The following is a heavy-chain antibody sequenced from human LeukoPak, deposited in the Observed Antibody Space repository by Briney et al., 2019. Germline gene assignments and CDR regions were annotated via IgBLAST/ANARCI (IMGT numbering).Heavy chain of an antibody. Sequence: PSETLSLTCTVSGGSLSSYYWSWIRQPPGKGLEWIGYIYYSGSTNYNPSLKSRVTISVDTSKNQFSLKLSSVTAADTAVYYCARGSRGNFDYWGQGTLVTVSS. V-gene: IGHV4-59*01. J-gene: IGHJ4*02. D-gene: IGHD3-10*01. CDR1: GGSLSSYY. CDR2: IYYSGST. CDR3: ARGSRGNFDY.